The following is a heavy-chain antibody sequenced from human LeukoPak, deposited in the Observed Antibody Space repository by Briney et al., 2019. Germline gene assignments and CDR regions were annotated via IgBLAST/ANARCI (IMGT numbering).Heavy chain of an antibody. J-gene: IGHJ4*02. Sequence: GGSLRLSCAASGFTFATYWMSWVRQAPGKGLEWVANIKTDGNEKYYVVSVKGRFTISRDNAKNSLYLQMNSLGVEDTAVYYCARAENRGGGHWGQGTLVTVSS. V-gene: IGHV3-7*05. D-gene: IGHD1-14*01. CDR1: GFTFATYW. CDR3: ARAENRGGGH. CDR2: IKTDGNEK.